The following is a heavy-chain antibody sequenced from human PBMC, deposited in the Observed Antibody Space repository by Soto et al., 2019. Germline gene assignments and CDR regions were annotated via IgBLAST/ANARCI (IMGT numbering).Heavy chain of an antibody. V-gene: IGHV1-3*01. CDR3: ARAEGVKYYDFWSGYYTYYYYGMDV. D-gene: IGHD3-3*01. Sequence: ASVKVSCKASGYTFTSYAMHWVRQAPGQRLEWMGWINAGNGNTKYSQKFQGRVTITRDTSASTAYMELSSLRSEDTAVYYCARAEGVKYYDFWSGYYTYYYYGMDVWGQGTTVTVSS. CDR2: INAGNGNT. J-gene: IGHJ6*02. CDR1: GYTFTSYA.